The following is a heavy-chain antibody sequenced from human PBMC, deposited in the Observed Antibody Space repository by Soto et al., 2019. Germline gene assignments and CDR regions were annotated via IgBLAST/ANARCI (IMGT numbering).Heavy chain of an antibody. CDR3: ARGGSSSLDY. D-gene: IGHD6-6*01. CDR2: INPNSGGT. Sequence: QVQLVQSGAEVKKPGASVKVSCKASGYTFTGYYMHWVRQAPGQGPEWMGWINPNSGGTTYAQKFQCRVTVTRDTSISTAYMELSSLRSDDTAVYYCARGGSSSLDYWGQGTLVTVSS. V-gene: IGHV1-2*02. J-gene: IGHJ4*02. CDR1: GYTFTGYY.